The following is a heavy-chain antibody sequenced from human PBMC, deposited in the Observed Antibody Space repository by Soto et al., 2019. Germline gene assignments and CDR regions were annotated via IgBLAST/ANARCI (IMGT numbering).Heavy chain of an antibody. CDR1: GFTFTSSS. CDR2: IVVGSGNT. CDR3: AAVGRIAVAGDYFDY. D-gene: IGHD6-19*01. Sequence: SVKVSCKASGFTFTSSSVQWVRQARGQRLEWIGWIVVGSGNTNYAQKFQERVTITRDMSTSTAYMELSSLRSEDTAVYYCAAVGRIAVAGDYFDYWGQGTLVTVSS. V-gene: IGHV1-58*01. J-gene: IGHJ4*02.